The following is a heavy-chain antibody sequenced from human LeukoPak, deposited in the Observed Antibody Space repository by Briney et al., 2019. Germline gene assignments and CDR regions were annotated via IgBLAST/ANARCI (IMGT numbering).Heavy chain of an antibody. V-gene: IGHV1-18*01. J-gene: IGHJ5*02. Sequence: ASVKVSCKASGGTFSSYAISWVRQAPGQGLEWMGWISAYNGNTNYAQKLQGRVTMTTDTSTSTAYMELRSLRSDDTAVYYCARDLVGNYDFWSGYYVTTYNWFDPWGQGTLVTVSS. CDR1: GGTFSSYA. CDR3: ARDLVGNYDFWSGYYVTTYNWFDP. CDR2: ISAYNGNT. D-gene: IGHD3-3*01.